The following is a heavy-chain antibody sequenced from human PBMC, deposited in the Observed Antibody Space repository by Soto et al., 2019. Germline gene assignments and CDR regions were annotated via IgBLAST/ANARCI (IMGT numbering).Heavy chain of an antibody. Sequence: QVQLVESGGGVVQPGRSLRLSCAASGFTFGSYGMHWVRQAPGKGLEWVAVISYDGSKKNYADSVKGRFTISRDNSKNTLYLQMNSLRAEDTAVYYCAKDGLMITFGGVTHWGQGTLVTVSS. D-gene: IGHD3-16*01. CDR3: AKDGLMITFGGVTH. V-gene: IGHV3-30*18. J-gene: IGHJ4*02. CDR2: ISYDGSKK. CDR1: GFTFGSYG.